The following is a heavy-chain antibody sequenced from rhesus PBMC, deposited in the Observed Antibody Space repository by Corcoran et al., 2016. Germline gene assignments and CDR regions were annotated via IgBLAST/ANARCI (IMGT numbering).Heavy chain of an antibody. V-gene: IGHV2-95*01. Sequence: VTLKESGPALVKPTQTLTLTCTFSGFSISTSGTVVGWIRPPPGKALEWLARIYWNDSKYHKTSLKSRLTISKDTSKNQVVLTMTNMDPVDTATYYCARTRGVDDYSYYYTVGHRFDVWGPGVLVTVSS. CDR1: GFSISTSGTV. J-gene: IGHJ5-1*01. CDR2: IYWNDSK. D-gene: IGHD3-9*01. CDR3: ARTRGVDDYSYYYTVGHRFDV.